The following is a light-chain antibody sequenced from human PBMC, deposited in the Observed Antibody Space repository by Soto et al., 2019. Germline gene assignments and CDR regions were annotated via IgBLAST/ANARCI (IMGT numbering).Light chain of an antibody. Sequence: QYVLTQPPSVSGAPGQRVTISCTGSSSNIGAGYEVNWYQHLPGAAPKLLIYGNTNRPSGVPDRFSGSKSGTSASLAITGLQAEDEADYYCQSYDSSLSALYVFGTGTKVTVL. V-gene: IGLV1-40*01. CDR2: GNT. CDR3: QSYDSSLSALYV. CDR1: SSNIGAGYE. J-gene: IGLJ1*01.